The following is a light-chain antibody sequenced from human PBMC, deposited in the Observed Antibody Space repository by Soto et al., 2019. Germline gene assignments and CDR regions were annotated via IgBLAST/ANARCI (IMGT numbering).Light chain of an antibody. Sequence: AIQMTQSPSSLSASVGDRVTITCRASQDIRNELGWYQQKPGKAPKVLIYTASNLQSGVPSRFSGSGSGTDFTLTISSLQPEDSATDYCLQDHNYPRAFGQGTKVEVK. CDR1: QDIRNE. V-gene: IGKV1-6*01. J-gene: IGKJ1*01. CDR3: LQDHNYPRA. CDR2: TAS.